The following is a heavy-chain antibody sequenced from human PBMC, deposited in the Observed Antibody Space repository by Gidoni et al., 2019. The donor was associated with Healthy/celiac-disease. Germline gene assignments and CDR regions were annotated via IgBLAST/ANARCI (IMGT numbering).Heavy chain of an antibody. CDR3: ARGTAMATGYNWFDP. J-gene: IGHJ5*02. Sequence: QVQLQESGPGLVKPSQTLSLTCTVSGGSISSGSYYWRWLRQPAGKGLEWIGRIYTRGSTSYNPSLKSRVTISVDTSKNQFSLKLSSVTAADTAVYYCARGTAMATGYNWFDPWGQGTLVTVSS. V-gene: IGHV4-61*02. CDR1: GGSISSGSYY. D-gene: IGHD5-18*01. CDR2: IYTRGST.